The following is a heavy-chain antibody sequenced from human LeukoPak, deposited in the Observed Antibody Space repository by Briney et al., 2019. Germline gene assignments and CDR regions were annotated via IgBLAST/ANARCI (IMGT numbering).Heavy chain of an antibody. Sequence: SVKVSCKASGGTFSSYTISWVRQAPGQGLEWMGRIIPILGIANYAQKFQGRVTITADKSTSTAYMELSSLRSEDTAVYYCARVRFDYYDSSGYYTFDYWGQGTLVTVSS. CDR1: GGTFSSYT. CDR2: IIPILGIA. V-gene: IGHV1-69*02. D-gene: IGHD3-22*01. J-gene: IGHJ4*02. CDR3: ARVRFDYYDSSGYYTFDY.